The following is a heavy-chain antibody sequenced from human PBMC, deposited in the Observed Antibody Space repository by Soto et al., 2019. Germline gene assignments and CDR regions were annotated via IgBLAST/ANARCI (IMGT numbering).Heavy chain of an antibody. Sequence: ASVKVSCKASGYTFTGYYMHWVRQAPGQGLEWMGWINPNSGDTNYSQKFQGRVTITRDTSISTAYMELSSLRSEDTAVYYCARERIVVVPAARSWFDPWGQGTLVTVSS. V-gene: IGHV1-2*02. CDR1: GYTFTGYY. J-gene: IGHJ5*02. CDR3: ARERIVVVPAARSWFDP. D-gene: IGHD2-2*01. CDR2: INPNSGDT.